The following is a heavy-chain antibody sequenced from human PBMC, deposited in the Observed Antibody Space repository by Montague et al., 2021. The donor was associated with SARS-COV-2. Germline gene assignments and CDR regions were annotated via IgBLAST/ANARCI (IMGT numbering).Heavy chain of an antibody. J-gene: IGHJ6*02. V-gene: IGHV4-59*01. CDR1: DDSMGGYY. CDR3: ARDSGECSRTTCYLPYYYGLAV. D-gene: IGHD1-14*01. CDR2: LYYSGST. Sequence: SETLSLTCNVSDDSMGGYYWSWIRQSPGKGLEWIGYLYYSGSTSINPSLRSRVTISADTSKNQVSLKMTSVTTADTAVYYCARDSGECSRTTCYLPYYYGLAVWGQGTTVTVSS.